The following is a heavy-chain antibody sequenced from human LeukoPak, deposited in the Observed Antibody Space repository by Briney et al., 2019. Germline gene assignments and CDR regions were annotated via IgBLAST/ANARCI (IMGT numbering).Heavy chain of an antibody. J-gene: IGHJ4*02. D-gene: IGHD2-15*01. CDR1: GYTFTSYY. CDR3: ARTGS. CDR2: INPSGGNT. V-gene: IGHV1-46*01. Sequence: GASVKVSCKASGYTFTSYYMHWVRQAPGQGLEWMGIINPSGGNTGYAQKFQGRVTMTRNTSISTAYMELNSLRAEDTAVYYCARTGSWGQGTLVTVSS.